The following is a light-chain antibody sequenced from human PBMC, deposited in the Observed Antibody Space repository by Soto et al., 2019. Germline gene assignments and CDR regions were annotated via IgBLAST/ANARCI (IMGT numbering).Light chain of an antibody. CDR3: QQTYSTPRT. J-gene: IGKJ1*01. V-gene: IGKV1-39*01. CDR1: QSISSY. Sequence: DIQMTQSPSSLSASVGDRVTITCRASQSISSYLNWYQQKPGKPPKLLIYAVSSFQSGVPSRFSGSGSGTDFSLTITSLQPEDFATYYCQQTYSTPRTSGQGTKVEIK. CDR2: AVS.